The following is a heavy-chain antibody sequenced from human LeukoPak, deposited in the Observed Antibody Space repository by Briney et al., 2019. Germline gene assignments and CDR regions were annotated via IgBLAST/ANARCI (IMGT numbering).Heavy chain of an antibody. D-gene: IGHD6-19*01. CDR2: INPNSGGT. J-gene: IGHJ4*02. CDR1: GYTFTGYY. Sequence: ASVKVSCKASGYTFTGYYMHWVRQAPGQGLEWMGWINPNSGGTNYAQKFQGRVTMTRDTSISTAYMELSRLRSDDTAVYYCARHRGSSGWYVVDYWGQGTLVTVSS. V-gene: IGHV1-2*02. CDR3: ARHRGSSGWYVVDY.